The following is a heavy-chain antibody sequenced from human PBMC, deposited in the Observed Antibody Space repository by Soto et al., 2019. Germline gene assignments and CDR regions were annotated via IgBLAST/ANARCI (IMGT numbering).Heavy chain of an antibody. D-gene: IGHD6-25*01. CDR3: ARPLAPGYFDL. CDR1: GGSISSSSYY. Sequence: QLQLQESGPGLVKPSETLSLTCTVSGGSISSSSYYWGWIRQPPGKGLEWIGSIYYSGSTYYNPSLKSRVTISVDTSKNQFSLKLSSVTAADTAVYYCARPLAPGYFDLWGRGTLVTVSS. CDR2: IYYSGST. V-gene: IGHV4-39*01. J-gene: IGHJ2*01.